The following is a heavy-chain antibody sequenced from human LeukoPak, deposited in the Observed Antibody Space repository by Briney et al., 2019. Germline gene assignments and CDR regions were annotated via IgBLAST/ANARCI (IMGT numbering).Heavy chain of an antibody. D-gene: IGHD1-26*01. CDR3: ARGYIGNSGRYYYYYMDV. V-gene: IGHV4-38-2*01. Sequence: SETLSLTCAVSDYSISSGYHWGWIRQRPEKGLEWIGSISRSGSTYYSPSLKGRVTMSVDSSKNEFSLNLSSVTAADTAVYYCARGYIGNSGRYYYYYMDVWGKGTTVTVSS. J-gene: IGHJ6*03. CDR2: ISRSGST. CDR1: DYSISSGYH.